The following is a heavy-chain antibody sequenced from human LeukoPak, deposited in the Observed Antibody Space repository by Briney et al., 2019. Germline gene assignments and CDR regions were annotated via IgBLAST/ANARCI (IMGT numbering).Heavy chain of an antibody. J-gene: IGHJ5*01. CDR1: GNSLIDYY. Sequence: GASVKVSCKASGNSLIDYYIYWVRQAPEQGFEWMGWINPDSGGTEYAHKFQGRVTLTRDTSIDTVYMELRNLRSDDTAVYFCAKDEDGYNAWFDSWGQGTQVIVSS. V-gene: IGHV1-2*02. CDR2: INPDSGGT. CDR3: AKDEDGYNAWFDS. D-gene: IGHD5-24*01.